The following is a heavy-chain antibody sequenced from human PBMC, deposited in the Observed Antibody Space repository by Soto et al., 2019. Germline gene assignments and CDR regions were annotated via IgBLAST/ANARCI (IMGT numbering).Heavy chain of an antibody. J-gene: IGHJ4*02. D-gene: IGHD3-9*01. CDR3: ARDGAYYDILTGWPY. CDR2: INPNSGGT. CDR1: GYTFTCYY. Sequence: GXSVKVSCKASGYTFTCYYMHWVRQAPGQGLEWMGWINPNSGGTNYAQKFQGRVTMTRDTSISTAYMELSRLRSDDTAVYYCARDGAYYDILTGWPYWGQGTLVTVSS. V-gene: IGHV1-2*02.